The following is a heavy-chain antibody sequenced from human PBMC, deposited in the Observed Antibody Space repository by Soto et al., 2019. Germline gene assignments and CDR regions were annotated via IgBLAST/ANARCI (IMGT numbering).Heavy chain of an antibody. V-gene: IGHV4-61*01. D-gene: IGHD3-22*01. J-gene: IGHJ3*02. CDR1: SVNRTSYY. Sequence: SVNRTSYYWSCTRQPPGKGLEWIGYIYYSGSTNYNPSLKSRVTISVDTSKNQFSLKLSSVTAADTAVYYCARSRGAHYYDSRWGAFDIWGQETMVT. CDR2: IYYSGST. CDR3: ARSRGAHYYDSRWGAFDI.